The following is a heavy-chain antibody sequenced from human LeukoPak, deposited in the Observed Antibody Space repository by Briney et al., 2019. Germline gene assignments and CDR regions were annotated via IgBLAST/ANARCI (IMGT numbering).Heavy chain of an antibody. CDR1: GFTFASHA. D-gene: IGHD5-18*01. CDR3: TKEDRQLVCAY. CDR2: ITGSAKTT. Sequence: PGGSLRLSCAVSGFTFASHAMGWVRQAPGKGLEWVSSITGSAKTTYYADSVKGRFTISRDNSRNTVDLQLTSLRAEDTATYYCTKEDRQLVCAYWGQGTLVTVSS. V-gene: IGHV3-23*01. J-gene: IGHJ4*02.